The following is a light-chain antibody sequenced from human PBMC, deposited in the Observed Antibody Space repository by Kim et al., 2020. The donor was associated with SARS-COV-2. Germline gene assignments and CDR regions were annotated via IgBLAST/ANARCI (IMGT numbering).Light chain of an antibody. CDR2: QDT. CDR1: RLGDKY. V-gene: IGLV3-1*01. J-gene: IGLJ1*01. CDR3: KTWDSSTAIV. Sequence: SYELTQPPSVSVSPGQTATITCSGERLGDKYACWYQQKPGQSPVLVIYQDTKRPSGIPERFSGSNSGNTATLTISGTQAMDEADYYCKTWDSSTAIVFGTGTKVTVL.